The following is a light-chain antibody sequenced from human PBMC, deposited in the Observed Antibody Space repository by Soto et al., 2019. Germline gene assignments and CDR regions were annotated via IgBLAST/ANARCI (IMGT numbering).Light chain of an antibody. CDR1: QTIGTS. Sequence: EVVLTQSPATLSLSPGVSATLSCRASQTIGTSLAWYQHRPSQPPRRLIYDVFNRATGGPARFSRGGSGTDFTLTISGLEPEDFAVYYCQQRSSWPPFTFGGGTKVEIK. CDR3: QQRSSWPPFT. J-gene: IGKJ4*01. CDR2: DVF. V-gene: IGKV3-11*01.